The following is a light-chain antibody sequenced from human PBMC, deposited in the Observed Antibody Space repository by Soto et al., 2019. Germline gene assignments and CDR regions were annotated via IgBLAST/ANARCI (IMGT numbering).Light chain of an antibody. CDR1: TSDVGAYNY. V-gene: IGLV2-14*01. CDR3: SSYTVTNTAV. CDR2: EVD. Sequence: QSALTQPASVSGSPGQSVSISCTGSTSDVGAYNYVAWYQHKPGKAPRLLIYEVDHRPSGISPRFSGSKSGNTASLTISGLQTDDEADYYCSSYTVTNTAVFGGGTKLTVL. J-gene: IGLJ3*02.